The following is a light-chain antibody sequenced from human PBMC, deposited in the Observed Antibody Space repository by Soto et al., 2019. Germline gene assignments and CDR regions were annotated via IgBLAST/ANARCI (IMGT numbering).Light chain of an antibody. V-gene: IGKV1-39*01. CDR3: QQDYSYPQT. Sequence: IQMTQSPSSLSASVGDRVTISFRSSQSISSYLNWYQQKPGKAPKLLIYAASTLQSGVPSRFSGSGSGTDSTLTISGLQSEDFATYYCQQDYSYPQTFGQGTMVDIK. J-gene: IGKJ1*01. CDR2: AAS. CDR1: QSISSY.